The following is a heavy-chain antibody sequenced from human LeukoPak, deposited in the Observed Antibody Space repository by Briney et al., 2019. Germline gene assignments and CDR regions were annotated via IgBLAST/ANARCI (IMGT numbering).Heavy chain of an antibody. V-gene: IGHV1-18*01. CDR2: ISAYNGNT. CDR1: GYTFTSYG. D-gene: IGHD3-22*01. CDR3: ARSAYYYDSSGYSHVDY. Sequence: ASVKVSCKASGYTFTSYGISWVRQAPGQGLEWMGWISAYNGNTNYAQKLQGRVTMTTDTSTSTAYMELRSLRSDDTAVYYCARSAYYYDSSGYSHVDYWGQGTLVTVSS. J-gene: IGHJ4*02.